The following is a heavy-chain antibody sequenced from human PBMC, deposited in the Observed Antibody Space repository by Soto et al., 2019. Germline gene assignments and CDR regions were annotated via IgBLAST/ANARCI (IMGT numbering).Heavy chain of an antibody. CDR2: ISSSGSTI. V-gene: IGHV3-48*03. Sequence: AGGSLRLSCAASGFTFSSYEMNWVRQAPGKGLEWVSYISSSGSTIYYADSVKGRFTISRDNAKNSLYLQMNSLRAEDAAVYYCARWESSSSSGEDYYYGMDVWGQGTTVTVSS. CDR3: ARWESSSSSGEDYYYGMDV. D-gene: IGHD6-6*01. CDR1: GFTFSSYE. J-gene: IGHJ6*02.